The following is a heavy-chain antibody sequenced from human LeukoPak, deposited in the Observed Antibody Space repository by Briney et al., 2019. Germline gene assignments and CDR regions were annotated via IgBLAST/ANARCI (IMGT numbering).Heavy chain of an antibody. D-gene: IGHD3-22*01. CDR3: ARPDTYYYDSSGYPAAFDI. CDR1: GGSISSSSYY. J-gene: IGHJ3*02. CDR2: IYDSGST. Sequence: SETLSLTCSVSGGSISSSSYYWGWLRQPPGKGLEWIGSIYDSGSTYYNSSLKSRVTISVDTSKNQFSLKLSSVTAADTAVYYCARPDTYYYDSSGYPAAFDIWGQGTMVTVSS. V-gene: IGHV4-39*01.